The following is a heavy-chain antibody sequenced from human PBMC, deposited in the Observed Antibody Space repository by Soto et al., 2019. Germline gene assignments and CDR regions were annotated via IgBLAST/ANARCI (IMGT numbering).Heavy chain of an antibody. CDR1: GGSIRSGDSY. J-gene: IGHJ4*02. Sequence: SETLSLTCTVSGGSIRSGDSYWSWIRQPPGKGLEWIGYIYYSGSTYYNPSLKSRVTISLGTSKNQFSLNLSSVTAADTAVYYCARTHYSDRSGTDYWGQGTLVTVS. CDR2: IYYSGST. CDR3: ARTHYSDRSGTDY. V-gene: IGHV4-30-4*01. D-gene: IGHD3-22*01.